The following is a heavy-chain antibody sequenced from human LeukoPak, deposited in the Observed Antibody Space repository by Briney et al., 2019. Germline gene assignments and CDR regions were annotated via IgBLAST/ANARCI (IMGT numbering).Heavy chain of an antibody. CDR2: INPNSGGT. D-gene: IGHD6-6*01. V-gene: IGHV1-2*02. Sequence: ASVKVSCKASGYTFTGYYMHWVRQAPGQGLEWMGWINPNSGGTNYAQKFQGRVTMTRDTSISTAYMELSRLRSDDTAVYYCARAAPREYTNKSISYFDYWGQGTLVTVSS. CDR3: ARAAPREYTNKSISYFDY. CDR1: GYTFTGYY. J-gene: IGHJ4*02.